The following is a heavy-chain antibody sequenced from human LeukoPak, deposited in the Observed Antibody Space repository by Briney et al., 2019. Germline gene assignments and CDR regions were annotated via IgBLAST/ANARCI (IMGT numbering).Heavy chain of an antibody. CDR1: GGSFSGYY. Sequence: SSETLSLTCAVYGGSFSGYYWSWIRQPPGKGLEWIGEINHSGSTNYNPSLKGRVTISVDTSKNQFSLKLSSVTAADTAVYYCARDTMIGDFRFWGQGTPVTVSS. CDR3: ARDTMIGDFRF. J-gene: IGHJ4*02. V-gene: IGHV4-34*01. CDR2: INHSGST. D-gene: IGHD3-22*01.